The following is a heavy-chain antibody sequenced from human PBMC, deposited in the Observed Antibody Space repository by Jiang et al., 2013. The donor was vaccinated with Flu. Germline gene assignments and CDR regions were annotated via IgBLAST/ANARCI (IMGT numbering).Heavy chain of an antibody. D-gene: IGHD2-15*01. Sequence: GPGLVKPSETLSLTCTVSGDSLNTYYWNWIRQPPGKGLEWIVYIYSTGSANYNPSLKSRVTISVDTSKNQFSLKLTSVTAADTAIYYCAREGIYCSGDSCYGHWFDPWGQGTLVTVSS. J-gene: IGHJ5*02. CDR1: GDSLNTYY. V-gene: IGHV4-59*01. CDR2: IYSTGSA. CDR3: AREGIYCSGDSCYGHWFDP.